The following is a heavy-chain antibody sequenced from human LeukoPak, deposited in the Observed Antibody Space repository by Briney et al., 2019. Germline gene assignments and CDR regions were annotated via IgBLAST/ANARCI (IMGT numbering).Heavy chain of an antibody. CDR3: ARADTAMVTDYYYYYMDV. D-gene: IGHD5-18*01. Sequence: ASVKVSCTASGYTFTSYYMHWVRQAPGQGLEWMGIINPSGGSTSYAQKFQGRVTMTRDMSTSTVYMELSSLRSEDTAVYYCARADTAMVTDYYYYYMDVWGKGTTVTVSS. J-gene: IGHJ6*03. V-gene: IGHV1-46*01. CDR1: GYTFTSYY. CDR2: INPSGGST.